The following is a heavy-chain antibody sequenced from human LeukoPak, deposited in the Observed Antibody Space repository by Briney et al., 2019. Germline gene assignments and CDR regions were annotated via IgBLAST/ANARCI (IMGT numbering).Heavy chain of an antibody. V-gene: IGHV3-30*02. Sequence: GGSLRLSCAASGFTFSSYGMHWVRQAPGKGLEWVAFIRYDGSYKYYADSVKGRFTISRDNSKNTLYLQMSSLRAEDTAVYYWAKSELELTSPFDYWGQGPLVTVSS. CDR1: GFTFSSYG. D-gene: IGHD1-7*01. CDR2: IRYDGSYK. J-gene: IGHJ4*02. CDR3: AKSELELTSPFDY.